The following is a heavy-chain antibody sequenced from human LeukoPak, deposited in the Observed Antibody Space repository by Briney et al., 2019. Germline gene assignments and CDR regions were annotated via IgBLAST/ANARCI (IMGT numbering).Heavy chain of an antibody. D-gene: IGHD3-10*01. CDR1: GYTFSSYG. CDR2: ISAYDGDT. V-gene: IGHV1-18*01. Sequence: ASVKVSCKAAGYTFSSYGITWVRQAPGQGLEWMGWISAYDGDTNYAQELQGRVTMTTDTSTSTAYMELRSLRSDDTAVYFCARDQNYYAAGSYLFYWGQGTLVSVSS. J-gene: IGHJ4*02. CDR3: ARDQNYYAAGSYLFY.